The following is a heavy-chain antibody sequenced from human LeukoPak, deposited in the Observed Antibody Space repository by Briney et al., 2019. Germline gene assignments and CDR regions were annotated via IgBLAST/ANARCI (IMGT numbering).Heavy chain of an antibody. Sequence: ASVKVSCKASGYSFTSSGFSWVRQAPGHGLEWMGWISAYNGNTNYAQNLQGRVTMTTDTSTSTAYMELRSLRPDDTAVYYCARDSMASAGGYYFDYWGQGTLVTVSS. J-gene: IGHJ4*02. CDR3: ARDSMASAGGYYFDY. CDR1: GYSFTSSG. CDR2: ISAYNGNT. V-gene: IGHV1-18*01. D-gene: IGHD6-13*01.